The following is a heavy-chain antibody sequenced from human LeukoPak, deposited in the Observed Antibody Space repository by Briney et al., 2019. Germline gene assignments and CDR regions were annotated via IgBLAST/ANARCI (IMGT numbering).Heavy chain of an antibody. D-gene: IGHD6-19*01. CDR1: GGSISSGGYY. V-gene: IGHV4-31*03. J-gene: IGHJ4*02. Sequence: SETLSLTCTVSGGSISSGGYYWSWIRQHPGKGLEWIGYIYYSGSTCYNPSLKSRVTISVDTSKNQFSLKLSSVTAADTAVYYCARGSGSGWYVTLDYWGQGTLVTVSS. CDR3: ARGSGSGWYVTLDY. CDR2: IYYSGST.